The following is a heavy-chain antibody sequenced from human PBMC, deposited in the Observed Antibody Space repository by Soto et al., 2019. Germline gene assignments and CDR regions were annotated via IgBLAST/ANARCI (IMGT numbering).Heavy chain of an antibody. CDR3: ARVPRNGCSSTSCYYFDY. V-gene: IGHV4-31*03. CDR1: GGSISSGGYY. J-gene: IGHJ4*02. D-gene: IGHD2-2*01. Sequence: QVQLQESGPGLVKPSQTLSLTCTVSGGSISSGGYYWSWIRQHPGKGLEWIGYIYYSGSTYYNPSLKSRVTISVDTSKNQCSLKLSSVTAADTAVYYCARVPRNGCSSTSCYYFDYWGQGTLVTVSS. CDR2: IYYSGST.